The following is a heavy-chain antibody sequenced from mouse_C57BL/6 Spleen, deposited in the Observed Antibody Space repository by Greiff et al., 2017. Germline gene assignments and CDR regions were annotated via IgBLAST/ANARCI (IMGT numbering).Heavy chain of an antibody. CDR2: ISDGGSYT. CDR1: GFTFSSYA. J-gene: IGHJ3*01. V-gene: IGHV5-4*03. Sequence: EVKLQESGGGLVKPGGSLKLSCAASGFTFSSYAMSWVRQTPEKRLEWVATISDGGSYTYYPDNVKGRFTISRDNAKNNLYLQMSHLKSEDTAMYYCARREDGTWFAYWGQGTLVTVSA. D-gene: IGHD2-3*01. CDR3: ARREDGTWFAY.